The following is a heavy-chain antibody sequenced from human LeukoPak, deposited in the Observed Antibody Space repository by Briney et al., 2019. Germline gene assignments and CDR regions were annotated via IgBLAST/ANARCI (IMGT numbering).Heavy chain of an antibody. CDR3: ARAGVWDYDDSSGYHNAAFDI. CDR2: VSPNSDGP. V-gene: IGHV1-2*02. J-gene: IGHJ3*02. D-gene: IGHD3-22*01. CDR1: GYSISGYY. Sequence: GASVKVSCKASGYSISGYYMRWVRQAPGQGLEWMGWVSPNSDGPKYAQKFQGRVTMTMDTSISTAYMELSRLRSDDTAVYYCARAGVWDYDDSSGYHNAAFDIWGQGTMVTVSS.